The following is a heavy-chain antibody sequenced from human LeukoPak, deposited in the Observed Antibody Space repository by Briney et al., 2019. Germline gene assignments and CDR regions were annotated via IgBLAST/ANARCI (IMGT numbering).Heavy chain of an antibody. J-gene: IGHJ5*02. D-gene: IGHD6-6*01. V-gene: IGHV3-74*01. CDR2: INNDGSTT. CDR3: VRDRPHNWFDP. CDR1: GFTFNSHW. Sequence: GGSLRRSCAASGFTFNSHWMHWVRQAPGKGLVWVSRINNDGSTTTYADSVRGRFTISRDNAKNTLFLQMNSLRAEDTAVYYCVRDRPHNWFDPWGQGTLVTVSS.